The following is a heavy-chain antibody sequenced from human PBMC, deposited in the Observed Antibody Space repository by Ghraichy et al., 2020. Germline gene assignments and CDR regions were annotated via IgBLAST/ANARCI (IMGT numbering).Heavy chain of an antibody. J-gene: IGHJ4*02. CDR3: ARLGSWLAYGGDY. CDR1: GGSISSSSYY. D-gene: IGHD6-13*01. V-gene: IGHV4-39*01. CDR2: IYYSGST. Sequence: SETLSLTCTVSGGSISSSSYYWGWIRQPPGKGREWIGSIYYSGSTYYNPSLKSRVTISVGTSKNQFSLKLSSVTAADTAVYYCARLGSWLAYGGDYWGQGTRVTGSS.